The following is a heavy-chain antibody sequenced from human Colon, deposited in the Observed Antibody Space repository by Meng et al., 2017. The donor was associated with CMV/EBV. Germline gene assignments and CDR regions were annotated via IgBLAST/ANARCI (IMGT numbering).Heavy chain of an antibody. CDR3: ARASYDFWTEFDY. J-gene: IGHJ4*02. Sequence: CAASGFTFSSYAMHWVRQAPGKRLEWVAVISYDGSNKYYADSVKGRFTISRDNSKNTLYLQMNSMRAEDTAVYYCARASYDFWTEFDYWGQGTLVTVSS. V-gene: IGHV3-30*04. CDR2: ISYDGSNK. D-gene: IGHD3/OR15-3a*01. CDR1: GFTFSSYA.